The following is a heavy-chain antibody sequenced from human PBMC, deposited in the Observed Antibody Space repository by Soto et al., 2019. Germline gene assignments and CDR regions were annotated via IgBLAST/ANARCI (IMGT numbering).Heavy chain of an antibody. Sequence: WASVKVSCKASGGTFSSYAISWVRQAPGQGLEWMGGIIPIFGTANYAQKFQGRVTITADESTSTAYMELSSLRSEDTAVYYCARDRGYDILTGPHPFDYWGQGTLVTVSS. J-gene: IGHJ4*02. V-gene: IGHV1-69*13. CDR1: GGTFSSYA. D-gene: IGHD3-9*01. CDR3: ARDRGYDILTGPHPFDY. CDR2: IIPIFGTA.